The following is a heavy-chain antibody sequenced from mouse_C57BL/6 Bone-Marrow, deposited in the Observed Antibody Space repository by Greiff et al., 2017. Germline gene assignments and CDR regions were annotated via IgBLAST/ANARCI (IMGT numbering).Heavy chain of an antibody. V-gene: IGHV14-1*01. J-gene: IGHJ2*01. CDR1: GFNIKDYY. Sequence: VQLQQPGAELVRPGASVKLSCTASGFNIKDYYMHWVKQRPEQGLEWIGRIDPEDGDTEYAPKFQGKATMTADTSSNTAYLQLSSLTSEDTAVYYCARSGYGRGDYWGQGTTLTVSS. D-gene: IGHD1-1*01. CDR2: IDPEDGDT. CDR3: ARSGYGRGDY.